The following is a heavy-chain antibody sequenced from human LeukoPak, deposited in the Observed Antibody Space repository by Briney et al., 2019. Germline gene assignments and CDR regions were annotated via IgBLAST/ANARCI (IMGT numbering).Heavy chain of an antibody. J-gene: IGHJ4*02. CDR1: GFTFDDYG. Sequence: GGSLRLSCAASGFTFDDYGMSWVRQAPGKGLEWVSGINWNSGSTGYADSVKGRFTISRDNAKNSLYLQMNSLRAEDTALYYCARGRHDDYSNYDLDYWGQGTLVTVSS. V-gene: IGHV3-20*04. CDR3: ARGRHDDYSNYDLDY. D-gene: IGHD4-11*01. CDR2: INWNSGST.